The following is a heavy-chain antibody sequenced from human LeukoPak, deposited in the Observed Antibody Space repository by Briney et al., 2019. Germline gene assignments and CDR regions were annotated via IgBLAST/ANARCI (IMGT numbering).Heavy chain of an antibody. V-gene: IGHV4-30-4*08. CDR3: ARLFLGELYFDY. J-gene: IGHJ4*02. CDR2: IYYSGST. Sequence: SETLSLTCTVSGGSISSGDYYWSWIRQPPGKGLEWIGYIYYSGSTYYNPSLKSRVTISVDTSKNQFSLKLSSVTAADTAVYYCARLFLGELYFDYWGQGTLVTVCS. D-gene: IGHD3-16*01. CDR1: GGSISSGDYY.